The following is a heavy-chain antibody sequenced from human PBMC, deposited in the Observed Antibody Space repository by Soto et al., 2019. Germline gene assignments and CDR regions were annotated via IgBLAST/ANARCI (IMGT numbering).Heavy chain of an antibody. CDR3: ARDSKRYCSSTSCQPSDY. V-gene: IGHV3-21*01. CDR1: GFTFSSYS. J-gene: IGHJ4*02. CDR2: ISSSSSYI. Sequence: GGSLRLSCAASGFTFSSYSMNWVRQAPGKGLEWVSSISSSSSYIYYADSVKGRFTISRDNAKNSLYLQMNSLRAEDTAVYYCARDSKRYCSSTSCQPSDYWGQGTLVTVSS. D-gene: IGHD2-2*01.